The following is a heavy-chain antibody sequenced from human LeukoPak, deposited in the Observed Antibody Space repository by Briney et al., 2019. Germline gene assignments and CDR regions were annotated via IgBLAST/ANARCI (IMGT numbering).Heavy chain of an antibody. V-gene: IGHV4-30-2*01. CDR1: GGSISSYS. J-gene: IGHJ5*02. Sequence: ASETLSLTCTVSGGSISSYSWSWIRQPPGKGLEWIGYIDHSGSTYYNPSLKNRDTISVDRSKNQFSLKLSSVTAADTAVYYCARGPVTAYNWFDPWGQGTLVTVSS. CDR2: IDHSGST. CDR3: ARGPVTAYNWFDP. D-gene: IGHD2-21*02.